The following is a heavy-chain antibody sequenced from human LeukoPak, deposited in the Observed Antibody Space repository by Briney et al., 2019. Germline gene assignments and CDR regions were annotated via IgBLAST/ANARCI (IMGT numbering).Heavy chain of an antibody. CDR3: ARVYYDFWSGDRYFDY. V-gene: IGHV5-51*01. Sequence: PGESLQISCKGSGSIFTSYWIGWVRQLPGKGLEWMGIIYPGDSDTRYSPSFQGQVTISADKSISTAYLQWSSLQASDTAMYYCARVYYDFWSGDRYFDYWGQGTLVTVSS. CDR1: GSIFTSYW. D-gene: IGHD3-3*01. CDR2: IYPGDSDT. J-gene: IGHJ4*02.